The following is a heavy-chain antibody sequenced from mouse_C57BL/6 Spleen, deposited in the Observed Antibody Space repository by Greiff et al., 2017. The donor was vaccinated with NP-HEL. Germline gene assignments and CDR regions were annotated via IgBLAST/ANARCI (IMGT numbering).Heavy chain of an antibody. Sequence: EVQLQQSGPVLVKPGASVKMSCKASGYTFTDYYMNWVKQSHGKSLESIGVINPYNGGTSYNQKFKGKATLTVDKSSSTAYMELNSLTSEDSAVYYCARADGNYGYAMDYWGQGTSVTVSS. CDR2: INPYNGGT. CDR1: GYTFTDYY. D-gene: IGHD2-1*01. J-gene: IGHJ4*01. V-gene: IGHV1-19*01. CDR3: ARADGNYGYAMDY.